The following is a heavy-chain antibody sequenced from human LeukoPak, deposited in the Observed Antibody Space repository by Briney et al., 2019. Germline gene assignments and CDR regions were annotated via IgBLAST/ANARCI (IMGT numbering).Heavy chain of an antibody. Sequence: ASVKVSCKASGYTFTSYDINWVRQATGQGLEWMGWMNPNSGNTGYAQKFQGRVTITRNTSISTAYMELSSLRSEDTAVYYCARAVQKDYYDFWSCYYLHYYMDVWGKGTTVTVSS. D-gene: IGHD3-3*01. CDR3: ARAVQKDYYDFWSCYYLHYYMDV. CDR2: MNPNSGNT. J-gene: IGHJ6*03. CDR1: GYTFTSYD. V-gene: IGHV1-8*03.